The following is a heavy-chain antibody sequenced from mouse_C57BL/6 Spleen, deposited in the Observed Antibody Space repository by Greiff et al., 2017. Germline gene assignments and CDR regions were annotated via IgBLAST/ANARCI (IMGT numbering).Heavy chain of an antibody. CDR2: IDPETGGT. V-gene: IGHV1-15*01. CDR1: GYTFTDYE. J-gene: IGHJ3*01. Sequence: QVQLQQSGAELVRPGASVTLSCKASGYTFTDYEMHWVKQTPVHGLEWIGAIDPETGGTAYNQKFKGKAIPTADKSSCTAYMELRSLTSEDSAVYYCTSGYPFAYWGQGTLVTVSA. D-gene: IGHD2-2*01. CDR3: TSGYPFAY.